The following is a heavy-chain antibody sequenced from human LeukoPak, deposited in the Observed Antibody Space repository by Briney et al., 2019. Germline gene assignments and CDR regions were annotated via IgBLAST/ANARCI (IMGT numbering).Heavy chain of an antibody. CDR2: IDQDGSSQ. CDR3: ARSLWPEDY. D-gene: IGHD3-10*01. V-gene: IGHV3-7*01. CDR1: GFAFSSYW. Sequence: GGSLRLSCAASGFAFSSYWASWVRQAPGKGLEWVANIDQDGSSQYYVDSVRGRFTISRDNAKNSVYLQMNSLRAEDTAVYYCARSLWPEDYWGPGILVTVSS. J-gene: IGHJ4*02.